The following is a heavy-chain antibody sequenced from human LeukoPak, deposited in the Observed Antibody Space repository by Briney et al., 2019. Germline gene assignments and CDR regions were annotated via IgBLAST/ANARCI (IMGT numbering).Heavy chain of an antibody. CDR2: IYHSGST. J-gene: IGHJ3*02. D-gene: IGHD3-10*01. V-gene: IGHV4-30-2*01. Sequence: SETLSLTCAVSGGSISSGGYSWSWIRQPPGKGLEWIGYIYHSGSTYYNPSLKSRVTISVDRSKNQFSLKLSSVTAADTAVYYCARGGLLWFGELLRVIGAFDIGGQGTMVTVSS. CDR3: ARGGLLWFGELLRVIGAFDI. CDR1: GGSISSGGYS.